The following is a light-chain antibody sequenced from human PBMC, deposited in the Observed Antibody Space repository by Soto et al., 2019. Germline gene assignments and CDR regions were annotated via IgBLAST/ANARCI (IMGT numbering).Light chain of an antibody. V-gene: IGLV2-8*01. CDR1: SSDVGGYNY. J-gene: IGLJ2*01. CDR3: SSFAGNNNLV. CDR2: EVS. Sequence: QSALTQPPSASGSPGQSVTISCTGTSSDVGGYNYVSWYQQHPGKAPKLMISEVSKRPSGVPDRFSGSKSGNTASLTVSGXQAEDEXDYYCSSFAGNNNLVFGGGTKLTVL.